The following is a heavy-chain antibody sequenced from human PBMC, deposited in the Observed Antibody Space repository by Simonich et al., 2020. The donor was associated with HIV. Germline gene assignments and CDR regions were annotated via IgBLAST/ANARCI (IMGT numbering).Heavy chain of an antibody. V-gene: IGHV1-8*02. J-gene: IGHJ5*02. Sequence: QVQLVQSGAEVKKPGASVKVSCKTSGDSVTSYDINWVRQATGQGLEWMGWTNPNSGNTGYAQKFQGRVTMTKDTSTNTAYMELRSLRSDDTAVYYCAREGTGTRYSFDLWGQGTLVTVSS. CDR3: AREGTGTRYSFDL. CDR2: TNPNSGNT. CDR1: GDSVTSYD. D-gene: IGHD1-1*01.